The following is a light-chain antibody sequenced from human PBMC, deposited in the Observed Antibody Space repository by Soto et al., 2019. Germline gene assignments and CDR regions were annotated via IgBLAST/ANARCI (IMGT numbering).Light chain of an antibody. CDR2: GAS. Sequence: EIVLTQSPGALSLSPGEGASLSCRASQSLSSIYVAWYQHKLGQPPRLLIYGASNRATGIPDRFSGSWSGTEFTLTISGLEPEDFAVYYCQQYGISPSYTFAQGTKVDI. J-gene: IGKJ2*01. V-gene: IGKV3-20*01. CDR3: QQYGISPSYT. CDR1: QSLSSIY.